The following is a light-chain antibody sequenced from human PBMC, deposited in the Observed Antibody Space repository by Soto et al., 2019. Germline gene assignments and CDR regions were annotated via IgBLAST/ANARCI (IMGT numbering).Light chain of an antibody. CDR3: SSYTISSTYV. Sequence: QSVLPQPASVSGSPGQSIAISCTGTSSDVGGYNYVSWYQQHPGKAPKLLINDVSNRPSGVSSRFSGSKSGNTASLTISGLQAEDEADYYCSSYTISSTYVFGTGTKVTVL. J-gene: IGLJ1*01. V-gene: IGLV2-14*01. CDR1: SSDVGGYNY. CDR2: DVS.